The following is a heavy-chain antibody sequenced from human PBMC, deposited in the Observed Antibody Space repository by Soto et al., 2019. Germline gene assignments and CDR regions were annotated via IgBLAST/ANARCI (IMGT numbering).Heavy chain of an antibody. Sequence: GESLKISCAASGFTFSAYDMHWVRQTTGKGLEWVSAIGAADDPYYLGSVKGRFTISRENAKNSLYLQMNSLRAEDTAVYYCARAYSGRLPRRADYYFAMDVWGQGTTVTVSS. J-gene: IGHJ6*02. CDR2: IGAADDP. V-gene: IGHV3-13*05. CDR3: ARAYSGRLPRRADYYFAMDV. D-gene: IGHD2-15*01. CDR1: GFTFSAYD.